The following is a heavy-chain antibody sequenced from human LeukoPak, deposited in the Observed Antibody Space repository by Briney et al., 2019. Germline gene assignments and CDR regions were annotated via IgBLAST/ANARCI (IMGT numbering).Heavy chain of an antibody. Sequence: GGSLRLSCAASGFTFSSYSMNWVRQAPGKGLEWVSSISSSGSFIYYADSVKGRFTISRDNAKSSLYLQMNSLRAEDTAVYYCARDSYRSLGLFYGMDVRGQGTTVTVSS. CDR1: GFTFSSYS. J-gene: IGHJ6*02. V-gene: IGHV3-21*01. D-gene: IGHD6-6*01. CDR3: ARDSYRSLGLFYGMDV. CDR2: ISSSGSFI.